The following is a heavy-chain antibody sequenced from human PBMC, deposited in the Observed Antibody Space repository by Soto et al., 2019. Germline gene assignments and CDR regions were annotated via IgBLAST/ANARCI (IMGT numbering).Heavy chain of an antibody. Sequence: GGSLRLSCAASGFTFSSTSMIWIRQAPGKGLEWVSHISGSGGTTYYTDSVKGRFTISRDNSGNTLYLQMNSLGAEDTAVYYCTKCATMTNYYFDYWGQGTLVTVSS. D-gene: IGHD4-17*01. CDR2: ISGSGGTT. V-gene: IGHV3-23*01. CDR1: GFTFSSTS. CDR3: TKCATMTNYYFDY. J-gene: IGHJ4*02.